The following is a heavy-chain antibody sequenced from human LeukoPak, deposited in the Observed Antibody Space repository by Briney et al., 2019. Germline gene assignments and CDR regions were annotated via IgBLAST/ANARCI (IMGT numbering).Heavy chain of an antibody. CDR3: TSVYGDYGYFDY. CDR1: GFTFGDYA. CDR2: IRSKAYGGTT. V-gene: IGHV3-49*03. D-gene: IGHD4-17*01. J-gene: IGHJ4*02. Sequence: GGSLRLSCTASGFTFGDYAMSRFRQAPGKGLEWVGFIRSKAYGGTTEYAASVKGRFTISRDDSKSIAYLQMNSLKTEDTAVYYCTSVYGDYGYFDYWGQGTLVTVSS.